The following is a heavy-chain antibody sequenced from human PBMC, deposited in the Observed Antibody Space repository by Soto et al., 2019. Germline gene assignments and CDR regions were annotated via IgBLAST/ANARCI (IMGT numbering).Heavy chain of an antibody. D-gene: IGHD3-10*01. CDR3: ARDAGYYYGSGSYYTYFGMDV. V-gene: IGHV1-18*01. Sequence: QVQLVQSGAEVKKPGASVKVSCKASGYTFTSYGISWVRQAPGQGLEWMEWISAYNGNTNYAQKLQGRVTVTTDTSTSTAYMGLRSLRSDDTAVYYCARDAGYYYGSGSYYTYFGMDVWGQGTTVTVSS. J-gene: IGHJ6*02. CDR1: GYTFTSYG. CDR2: ISAYNGNT.